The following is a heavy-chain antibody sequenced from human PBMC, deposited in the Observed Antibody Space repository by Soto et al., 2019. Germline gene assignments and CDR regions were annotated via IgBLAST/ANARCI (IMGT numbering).Heavy chain of an antibody. Sequence: QVQLQESGPGLVKPSETLSLTCTVSGGSISSYYWSWIRQPPGKGLEWIGYIYYSGSTNYNPSLTSRVTISVDTSKNQFSLKLSSVTAADTAVYCCASHLWFGTFDYWGQGTLVTVSS. D-gene: IGHD3-10*01. J-gene: IGHJ4*02. V-gene: IGHV4-59*08. CDR3: ASHLWFGTFDY. CDR2: IYYSGST. CDR1: GGSISSYY.